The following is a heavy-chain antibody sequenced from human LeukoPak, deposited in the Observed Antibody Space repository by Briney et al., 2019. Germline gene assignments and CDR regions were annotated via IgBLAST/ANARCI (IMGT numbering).Heavy chain of an antibody. CDR2: IIPIFGTA. CDR3: ARRIAAAGRTRVFDY. J-gene: IGHJ4*02. V-gene: IGHV1-69*13. D-gene: IGHD6-13*01. CDR1: GGTFSSYA. Sequence: RASVKVSCKASGGTFSSYAISWVRQAPGQGLEWMGGIIPIFGTANYAQKFQGRVTITADESTSTAYMELSSLRSEDTAVYYCARRIAAAGRTRVFDYWGQGTLVTVSS.